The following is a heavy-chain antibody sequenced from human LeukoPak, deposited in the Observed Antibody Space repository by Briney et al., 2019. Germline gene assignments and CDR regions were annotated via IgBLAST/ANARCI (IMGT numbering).Heavy chain of an antibody. CDR2: ISSSSSTI. CDR1: GFTFSSYS. CDR3: ARVQAGTLDY. V-gene: IGHV3-48*01. D-gene: IGHD6-13*01. J-gene: IGHJ4*02. Sequence: GGSLRLSCAASGFTFSSYSMNWVRQAPGKGLEWVSYISSSSSTIYYADSVRGRFTISRDNAKNSLYLQMNSLRAEDTAVYYCARVQAGTLDYWGQGTLVTVSS.